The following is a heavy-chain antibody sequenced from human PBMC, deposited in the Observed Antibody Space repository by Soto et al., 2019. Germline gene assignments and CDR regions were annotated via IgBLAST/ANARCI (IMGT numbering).Heavy chain of an antibody. CDR3: ARGYYDFWSGYHALYYYYGMDV. CDR1: GGTFSSYA. Sequence: SVKVSCKASGGTFSSYAISWVRQAPGQELEWMGGIIPIFGTANYAQKFQGRVTITADKSTSTAYMELSSLRSEDTAVYYCARGYYDFWSGYHALYYYYGMDVWGQGTTVTVSS. D-gene: IGHD3-3*01. J-gene: IGHJ6*02. V-gene: IGHV1-69*06. CDR2: IIPIFGTA.